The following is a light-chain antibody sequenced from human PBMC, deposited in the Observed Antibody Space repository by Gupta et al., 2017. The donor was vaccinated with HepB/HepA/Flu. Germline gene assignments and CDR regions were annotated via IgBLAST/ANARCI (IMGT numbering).Light chain of an antibody. CDR2: DAS. CDR1: QSVSSY. J-gene: IGKJ4*01. V-gene: IGKV3-11*01. CDR3: QQRSNWPPLA. Sequence: EIVLTQSPATLSLSPGERATLSCRASQSVSSYLAWYQQKPGQAPRLLIYDASNRATGIQARFSGSGSGTNFTLTISSLEPEDFAAYYCQQRSNWPPLACGGGTKVELK.